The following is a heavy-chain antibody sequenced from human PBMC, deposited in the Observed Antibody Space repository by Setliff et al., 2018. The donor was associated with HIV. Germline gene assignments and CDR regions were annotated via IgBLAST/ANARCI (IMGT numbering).Heavy chain of an antibody. CDR1: GASTSSYY. CDR3: ARARYYYDPDNTGSSGEYFDY. Sequence: SETLSLTCTVSGASTSSYYWSWIRQPPGKGLEWIGYIYYSGSTNYNPSLKSRVAISVDTSKNQFSLRLSSVTAADTAVYFCARARYYYDPDNTGSSGEYFDYWGQGALVTVSS. CDR2: IYYSGST. V-gene: IGHV4-59*12. J-gene: IGHJ4*02. D-gene: IGHD3-22*01.